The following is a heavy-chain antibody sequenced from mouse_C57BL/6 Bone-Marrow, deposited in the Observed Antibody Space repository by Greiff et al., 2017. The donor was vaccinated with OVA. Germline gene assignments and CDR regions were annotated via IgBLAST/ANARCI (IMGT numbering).Heavy chain of an antibody. D-gene: IGHD2-3*01. CDR2: IDPNSGGT. Sequence: VQLQQPGAELVKPGASVKLSCKASGYTFTSYWMHWVKQRPGRGLEWIGRIDPNSGGTKYNEKFKSKATLTVDKPSSTAYMQLSSLTSEDSAVYYCASYDGYYNWYFDVWGTGTTVTVSS. CDR1: GYTFTSYW. V-gene: IGHV1-72*01. J-gene: IGHJ1*03. CDR3: ASYDGYYNWYFDV.